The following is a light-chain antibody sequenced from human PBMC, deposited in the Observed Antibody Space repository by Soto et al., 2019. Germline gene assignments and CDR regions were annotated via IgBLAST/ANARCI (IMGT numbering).Light chain of an antibody. Sequence: EIVLTQSPATLSLSPGERATLSCRASQSVSSYLAWYQQKPGQAPRLLIYDASNRATGIPARFSGSGSGTDFTLTTSSLEPEDFAVYYCQQYGKLPITFGQGTRLEI. CDR3: QQYGKLPIT. V-gene: IGKV3-11*01. J-gene: IGKJ5*01. CDR1: QSVSSY. CDR2: DAS.